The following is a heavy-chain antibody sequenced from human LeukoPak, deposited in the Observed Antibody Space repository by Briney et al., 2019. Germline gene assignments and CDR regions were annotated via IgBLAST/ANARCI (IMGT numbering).Heavy chain of an antibody. CDR3: ARVAGGRYCSSTSCYMRGWFDP. CDR1: GYTFNNYG. D-gene: IGHD2-2*02. CDR2: IIPIFGKA. V-gene: IGHV1-69*13. J-gene: IGHJ5*02. Sequence: SVKVSCKASGYTFNNYGISWVRQAPGQGLEWMGGIIPIFGKANYAQKFQGRVTIAADESTSTAYMELSSLRSEDTAVYYCARVAGGRYCSSTSCYMRGWFDPWGQGTLVTVSS.